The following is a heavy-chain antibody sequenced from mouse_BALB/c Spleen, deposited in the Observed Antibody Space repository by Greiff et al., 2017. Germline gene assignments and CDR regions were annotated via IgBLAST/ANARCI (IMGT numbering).Heavy chain of an antibody. Sequence: DVKLEESGGGLVQPGGSLNLSCAASGFDFSRYWMSWARQAPGKGQEWIGEINPGSSTINYTPSLKDKFIISIDNAKNTLYLQMSKVRSEDTALYYCARLGGYWYFDVWGAGTTVTVSS. CDR3: ARLGGYWYFDV. V-gene: IGHV4-2*02. CDR2: INPGSSTI. J-gene: IGHJ1*01. CDR1: GFDFSRYW.